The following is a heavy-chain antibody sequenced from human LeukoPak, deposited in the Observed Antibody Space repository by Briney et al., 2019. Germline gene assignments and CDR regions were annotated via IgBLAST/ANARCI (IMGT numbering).Heavy chain of an antibody. CDR1: GFSFSDYS. CDR2: ISSRSSTV. J-gene: IGHJ4*02. D-gene: IGHD6-19*01. Sequence: GGSLRLSCAASGFSFSDYSMNWVRQAPGKGLEWVSYISSRSSTVYYADSVKGRFTISRDNAKNSLYLQMNSLRAEDTAVYYCAKDHLPGIVVADRDYWGQGTLVTVSS. CDR3: AKDHLPGIVVADRDY. V-gene: IGHV3-48*01.